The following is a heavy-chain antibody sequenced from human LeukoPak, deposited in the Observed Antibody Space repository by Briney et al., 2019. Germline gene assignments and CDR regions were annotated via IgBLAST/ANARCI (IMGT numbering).Heavy chain of an antibody. V-gene: IGHV4-38-2*01. CDR3: AGSMVRGVEFDY. CDR1: GYSISSGYY. CDR2: IYHSGST. J-gene: IGHJ4*02. Sequence: SETLSLTCAVSGYSISSGYYWGWIRQPPGKGLEWIGSIYHSGSTYYNPSLKSRVTISVDTSKNQFSLKLRSVTAADTAVYYCAGSMVRGVEFDYWGPGTLVTVSS. D-gene: IGHD3-10*01.